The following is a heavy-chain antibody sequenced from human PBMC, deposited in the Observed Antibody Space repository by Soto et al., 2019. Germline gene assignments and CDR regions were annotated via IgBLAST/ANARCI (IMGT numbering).Heavy chain of an antibody. CDR2: LYYGRSA. V-gene: IGHV4-59*01. D-gene: IGHD3-22*01. J-gene: IGHJ4*02. Sequence: QVQLQESGPGLVKPSETLSLTCAVSGDSISSYYCMWIRQPPGKGLESIGYLYYGRSANYNPSLKRRLTMSLXTSTNQCSLTLSSMTAADTAVYYCARRSMAVVPEYWGQGTLVTVSS. CDR3: ARRSMAVVPEY. CDR1: GDSISSYY.